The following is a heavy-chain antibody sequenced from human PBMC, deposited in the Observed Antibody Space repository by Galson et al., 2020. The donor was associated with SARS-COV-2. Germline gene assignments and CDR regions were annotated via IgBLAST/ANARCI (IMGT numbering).Heavy chain of an antibody. D-gene: IGHD5-12*01. J-gene: IGHJ1*01. CDR3: AGNIVATGLYN. CDR1: GFTFSDHN. Sequence: GESLKISCAASGFTFSDHNMDWVRQAPGKGLEWVGRTRNKGNSYTTEYAASVKGRFTISRDDSKNSLYLQMNSLKTEDTAVYYCAGNIVATGLYNWGQGSLVTVSS. CDR2: TRNKGNSYTT. V-gene: IGHV3-72*01.